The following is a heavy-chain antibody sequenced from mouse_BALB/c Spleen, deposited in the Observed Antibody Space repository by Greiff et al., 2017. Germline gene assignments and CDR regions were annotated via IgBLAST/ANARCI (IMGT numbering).Heavy chain of an antibody. J-gene: IGHJ4*01. CDR2: ISDGGSYT. D-gene: IGHD2-4*01. V-gene: IGHV5-4*02. CDR1: GFTFSDYY. Sequence: EVKVEESGGGLVKPGGSLKLSCAASGFTFSDYYMYWVRQTPEKRLEWVATISDGGSYTYYPDSVKGRFTISRDNAKNNLYLQMSSLKSEDTAMYYCARDPDDYGAMDYWGQGTSVTVSS. CDR3: ARDPDDYGAMDY.